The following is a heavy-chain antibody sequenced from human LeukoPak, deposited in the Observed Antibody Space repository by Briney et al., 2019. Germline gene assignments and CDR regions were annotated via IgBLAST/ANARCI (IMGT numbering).Heavy chain of an antibody. D-gene: IGHD1-1*01. V-gene: IGHV1-2*02. CDR2: INPNSGGT. CDR3: ARVRNNWNLRARDDWFDP. Sequence: ASVKVSCKASGYTFTGYYMHWVRQAPGQGLEWMGWINPNSGGTNYAQKFQGRVTMTRDTSISTACMELSRLRSDDTAVYYCARVRNNWNLRARDDWFDPWGQGTLVTVSS. CDR1: GYTFTGYY. J-gene: IGHJ5*02.